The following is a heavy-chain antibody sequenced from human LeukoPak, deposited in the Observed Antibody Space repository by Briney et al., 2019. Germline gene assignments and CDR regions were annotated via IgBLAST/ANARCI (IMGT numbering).Heavy chain of an antibody. D-gene: IGHD6-13*01. Sequence: SETLSLTCAVYGGSVRDNYWSWIRQPPGKGLEWIGEIHHSGSTYYNPSLKSRVTVSVDTSKNQFSLKLSSVTAADTAVYYCAGGSYIAAAGHWGQGTLVTVSS. CDR2: IHHSGST. V-gene: IGHV4-34*01. J-gene: IGHJ4*02. CDR3: AGGSYIAAAGH. CDR1: GGSVRDNY.